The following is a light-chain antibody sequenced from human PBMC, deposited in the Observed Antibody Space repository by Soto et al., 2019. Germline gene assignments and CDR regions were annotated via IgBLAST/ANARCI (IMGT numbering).Light chain of an antibody. CDR2: LGS. CDR1: QSLLHSNGYNY. Sequence: DIVMTQSPLSLPVTPGEPASISCRSSQSLLHSNGYNYLDWYLQKPGQSPKLLIYLGSNRASGVPDRFSGSGSGTDFTLKISRVEAEDVGVYYCMQALQTPDTFGQGTKREIK. J-gene: IGKJ2*01. V-gene: IGKV2-28*01. CDR3: MQALQTPDT.